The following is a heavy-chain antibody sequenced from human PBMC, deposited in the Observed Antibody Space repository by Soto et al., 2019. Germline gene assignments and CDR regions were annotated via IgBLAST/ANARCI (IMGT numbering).Heavy chain of an antibody. J-gene: IGHJ4*02. V-gene: IGHV3-23*01. CDR1: GFTFSNYA. Sequence: EVQLLESGGGLVQPGGSLRLSCAASGFTFSNYAMSWVRQAPGKGLEWVSAISGSGGVTYYADSAKGRLPIARDNSKNTLYLQMHRLRVEDTAVYYCAMRRSSSFFWGQGALVAVSS. CDR2: ISGSGGVT. D-gene: IGHD3-3*01. CDR3: AMRRSSSFF.